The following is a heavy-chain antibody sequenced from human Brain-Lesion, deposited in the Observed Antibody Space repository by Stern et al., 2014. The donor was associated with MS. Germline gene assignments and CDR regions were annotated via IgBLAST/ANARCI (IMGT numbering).Heavy chain of an antibody. CDR2: FDPDDGET. J-gene: IGHJ6*02. V-gene: IGHV1-24*01. D-gene: IGHD3-3*01. CDR3: AADRDDFRSGYSAPTKGYGLDV. Sequence: QVQLVESGAEVKKPGASVKVSCKASGYTLTELSMHWVRQAPGKGLEWMGGFDPDDGETYFAQKFRGRVILTENTSTGTAYMELSSLRSEDTAVYYCAADRDDFRSGYSAPTKGYGLDVWGQGTTVTVTS. CDR1: GYTLTELS.